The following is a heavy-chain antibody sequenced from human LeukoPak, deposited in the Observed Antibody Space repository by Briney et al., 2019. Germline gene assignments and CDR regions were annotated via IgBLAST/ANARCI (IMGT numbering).Heavy chain of an antibody. CDR1: GFTFSNYW. J-gene: IGHJ4*02. CDR3: ARDTPVTSKLY. CDR2: IKQDGSEK. Sequence: GGSLRLSCAASGFTFSNYWMTWVRQAPGKGLEWVANIKQDGSEKYYVDSVKGRFTISRDNAKNSLYLQMNSLRAEDTAVYYCARDTPVTSKLYWGQGTLVTVSS. D-gene: IGHD2-15*01. V-gene: IGHV3-7*01.